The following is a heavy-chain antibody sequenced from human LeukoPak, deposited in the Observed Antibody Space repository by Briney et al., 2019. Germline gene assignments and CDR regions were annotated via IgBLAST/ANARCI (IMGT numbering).Heavy chain of an antibody. D-gene: IGHD6-13*01. CDR2: ISGGGGST. J-gene: IGHJ5*02. CDR1: GFTFSSYA. Sequence: GGSLRLSCAASGFTFSSYAMSWVRQAPGKGLEWGSAISGGGGSTYYADSVKGRFTISRDNSKNTLYLRMNSLRAEDTAVYYCAHPTEYSSSWYGNWFHPWGQGTLVPVSS. V-gene: IGHV3-23*01. CDR3: AHPTEYSSSWYGNWFHP.